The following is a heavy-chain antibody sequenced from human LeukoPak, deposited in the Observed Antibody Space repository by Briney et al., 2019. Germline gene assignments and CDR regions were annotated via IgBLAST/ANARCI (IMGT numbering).Heavy chain of an antibody. CDR2: MNPNSGNT. J-gene: IGHJ4*02. CDR3: ARVSADYYYGSGSYYDY. D-gene: IGHD3-10*01. CDR1: GYTFTSYD. Sequence: GASVEVSCKASGYTFTSYDINWVRQATGQGLEWMGWMNPNSGNTGYARKFQGRVTMTRNTSISTAYMELSSLRSEDTAVYYCARVSADYYYGSGSYYDYWGQGTLVTVSS. V-gene: IGHV1-8*01.